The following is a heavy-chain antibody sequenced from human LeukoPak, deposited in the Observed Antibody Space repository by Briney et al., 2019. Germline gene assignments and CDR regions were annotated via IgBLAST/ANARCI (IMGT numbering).Heavy chain of an antibody. CDR3: ARDTGGNYY. D-gene: IGHD4-23*01. CDR2: IYHSGST. V-gene: IGHV4-38-2*02. Sequence: SETLSLTCAVSGYSISSVYYWGWIRQPPGKGLEWIGSIYHSGSTYYNPTLKSQVTVSVDTSKNQFPLKLSSVAAADTAVYYCARDTGGNYYWGQGTLVTVSS. CDR1: GYSISSVYY. J-gene: IGHJ4*02.